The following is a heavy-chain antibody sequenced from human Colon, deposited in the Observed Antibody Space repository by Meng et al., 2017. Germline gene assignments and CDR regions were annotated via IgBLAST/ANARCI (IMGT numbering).Heavy chain of an antibody. CDR1: GGSISGDGYY. Sequence: QGQPQESGPALVKPSQTLSLTCVVSGGSISGDGYYWSWIRQHPGKGLEWIGYVHDSGDTYYKSSLKSRITISIDTSENQFSLKLKSVTAADTAVYYCARDPSNRGAFFDPWGQGTLVTVSS. D-gene: IGHD3-10*01. V-gene: IGHV4-31*11. CDR2: VHDSGDT. J-gene: IGHJ5*02. CDR3: ARDPSNRGAFFDP.